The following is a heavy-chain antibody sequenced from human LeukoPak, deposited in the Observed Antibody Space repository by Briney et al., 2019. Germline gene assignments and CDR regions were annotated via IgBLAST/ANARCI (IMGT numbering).Heavy chain of an antibody. CDR3: ASLIVGATQPFDI. D-gene: IGHD1-26*01. Sequence: ASVKVSCKASGYAFTGYYMHWVRQAPGQGLEWMGWISAYNGNTNYAQKLQGRVTMTTDTSTSTAYMELRSLRSDDTAVYYCASLIVGATQPFDIWGQGTMVTVSS. CDR2: ISAYNGNT. CDR1: GYAFTGYY. J-gene: IGHJ3*02. V-gene: IGHV1-18*04.